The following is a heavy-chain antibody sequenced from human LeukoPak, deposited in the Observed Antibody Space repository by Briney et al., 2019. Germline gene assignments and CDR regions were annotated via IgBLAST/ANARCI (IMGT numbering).Heavy chain of an antibody. CDR3: ARGDYYGTRDY. CDR1: GGSISSYY. D-gene: IGHD3-10*01. Sequence: PSETLSLTCTVSGGSISSYYWSWIRQPPGKGLEWIGYIYYSGSTNYNPSLKSRVTISVDTSKNQFSLKLSSVTAADTAVYYCARGDYYGTRDYWGQGTLVTVSP. J-gene: IGHJ4*02. V-gene: IGHV4-59*01. CDR2: IYYSGST.